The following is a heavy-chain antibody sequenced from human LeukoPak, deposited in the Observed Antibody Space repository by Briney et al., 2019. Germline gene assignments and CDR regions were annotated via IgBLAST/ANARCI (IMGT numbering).Heavy chain of an antibody. V-gene: IGHV3-23*01. J-gene: IGHJ4*02. CDR1: GFTFSSYG. D-gene: IGHD2-15*01. CDR3: VISGRYCSGGSCYQEASLDY. CDR2: ISGSGGST. Sequence: PGGSLRLSCAASGFTFSSYGMSWVRQAPGKGLEWVSAISGSGGSTYYADSVKGRFTISRDNSKNTLYLQMNSLRAEDTAIYYCVISGRYCSGGSCYQEASLDYWGQGTLVTVYS.